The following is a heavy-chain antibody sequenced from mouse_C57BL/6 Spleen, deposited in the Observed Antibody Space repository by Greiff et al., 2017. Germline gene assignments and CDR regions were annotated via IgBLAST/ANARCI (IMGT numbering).Heavy chain of an antibody. CDR3: AKKNWDRYAMDY. CDR1: GFSLTSYG. CDR2: IWRGGST. J-gene: IGHJ4*01. D-gene: IGHD4-1*01. V-gene: IGHV2-5*01. Sequence: QVQLQQSGPGLVQPSQSLSITCTVSGFSLTSYGVHWVRQSPGKGLEWLGVIWRGGSTDYNAAFMSRLSITKDNSKSQVFFKMNSQQADDTAIYYCAKKNWDRYAMDYWGQGTSVTVSS.